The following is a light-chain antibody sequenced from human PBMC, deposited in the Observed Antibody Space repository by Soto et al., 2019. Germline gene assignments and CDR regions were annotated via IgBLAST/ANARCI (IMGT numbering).Light chain of an antibody. V-gene: IGKV1-5*01. J-gene: IGKJ5*01. CDR1: QTISRW. Sequence: DIQLTQTPSPLSASVGDEVTITCRSSQTISRWLAWYQQKPGRAPKLLIYDASTLESGVPSRSSGSGSETEFTLTISRLQPDDFATYFCHSRALGQGTRLEIK. CDR3: HSRA. CDR2: DAS.